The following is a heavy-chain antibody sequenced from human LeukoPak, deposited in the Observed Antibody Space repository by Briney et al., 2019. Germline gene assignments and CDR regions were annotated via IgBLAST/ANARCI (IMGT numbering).Heavy chain of an antibody. Sequence: SETLSLTCTVSGGSISSYYWSWIRQPPGKGLEWIGYIYYSGSTSYNPSLKSRVTISVDTSKNQFSLKLSSVTAADTAVYYCARGAAGGYCSSTSCHYYYGMDVWGQGTTVTVSS. V-gene: IGHV4-59*01. CDR2: IYYSGST. D-gene: IGHD2-2*01. CDR3: ARGAAGGYCSSTSCHYYYGMDV. CDR1: GGSISSYY. J-gene: IGHJ6*02.